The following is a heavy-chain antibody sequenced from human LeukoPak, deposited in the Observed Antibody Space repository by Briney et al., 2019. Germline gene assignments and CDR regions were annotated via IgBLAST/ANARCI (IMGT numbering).Heavy chain of an antibody. J-gene: IGHJ5*02. Sequence: SETLSLTCTVSGGSINNYYWSWIRQPPGKGLEWIGYMHYSGSTNYNPSLKSRVTTSVDTSKNQFSLRLSSVTAADTAVYYRARRVTSNWFDPWGQGTLVTVSS. CDR1: GGSINNYY. CDR2: MHYSGST. V-gene: IGHV4-59*08. CDR3: ARRVTSNWFDP. D-gene: IGHD2-21*02.